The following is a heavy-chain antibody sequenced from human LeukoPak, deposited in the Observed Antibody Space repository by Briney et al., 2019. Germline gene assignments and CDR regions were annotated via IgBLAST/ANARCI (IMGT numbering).Heavy chain of an antibody. CDR1: GGSISSSY. CDR2: IYYSGST. V-gene: IGHV4-59*08. CDR3: ARLASGSYGPLTPFDY. J-gene: IGHJ4*02. D-gene: IGHD1-26*01. Sequence: SETLSLTCTVSGGSISSSYWSWIRQPPGKGLEWIGDIYYSGSTNYNPSLKSRVTISVDTSKNQFSLRLSSVTAADTAVYYFARLASGSYGPLTPFDYWGQGTLVTVSS.